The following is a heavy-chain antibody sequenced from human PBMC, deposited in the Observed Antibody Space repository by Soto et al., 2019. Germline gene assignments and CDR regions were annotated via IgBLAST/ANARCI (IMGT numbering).Heavy chain of an antibody. CDR2: IKQDGSDK. Sequence: GGSLRLSCAGSGFTFSRNWMSWVRQAPGKGLEWVANIKQDGSDKNYIDSVKGRFTISRDNAKNSLYLQMNSLRVEDTAVYYCARDGPKELGFDSWGQGTLVTVSS. CDR1: GFTFSRNW. J-gene: IGHJ4*02. CDR3: ARDGPKELGFDS. D-gene: IGHD7-27*01. V-gene: IGHV3-7*01.